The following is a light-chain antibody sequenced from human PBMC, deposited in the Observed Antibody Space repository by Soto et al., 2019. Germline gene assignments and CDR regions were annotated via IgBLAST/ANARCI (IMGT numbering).Light chain of an antibody. J-gene: IGKJ1*01. CDR3: QRYSIWRM. CDR2: GAS. Sequence: EILMTKSPATLTVSQGERATLSCRASQSVRSNLAWYQQKPGQAPRLLIYGASTRATGIPARLSGSGSGTEFTLTISRLEPEDFAVYYCQRYSIWRMFGQGTKVDIK. V-gene: IGKV3-15*01. CDR1: QSVRSN.